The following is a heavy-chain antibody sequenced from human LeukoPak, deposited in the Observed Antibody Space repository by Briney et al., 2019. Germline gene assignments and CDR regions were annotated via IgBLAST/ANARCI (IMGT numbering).Heavy chain of an antibody. CDR1: GFTFGDYA. D-gene: IGHD5-24*01. V-gene: IGHV3-49*03. Sequence: PGGSLRLSCTASGFTFGDYAMSWFRQAPGKGLEWVGFIRSKAYGGTTEYAASVKGRFTISRDDSKSIAYLQMNSLKTEDTAVYYCTRERAVRDGYNPGVGYWGQGTLVTVSS. J-gene: IGHJ4*02. CDR3: TRERAVRDGYNPGVGY. CDR2: IRSKAYGGTT.